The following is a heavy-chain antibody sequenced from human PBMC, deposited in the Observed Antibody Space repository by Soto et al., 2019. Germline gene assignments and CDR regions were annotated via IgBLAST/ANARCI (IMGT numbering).Heavy chain of an antibody. J-gene: IGHJ4*02. CDR1: GYTFTSYG. V-gene: IGHV1-18*01. CDR3: ARDMGPYIASANDY. CDR2: ISAYNGNT. D-gene: IGHD6-13*01. Sequence: ASVKVSCKASGYTFTSYGISWVRQAPGQGLEWMGWISAYNGNTNYAQKLQGRVTMTTDTSTSTAYMELRSLRSDDTAVYYCARDMGPYIASANDYWGQGTLVTVSS.